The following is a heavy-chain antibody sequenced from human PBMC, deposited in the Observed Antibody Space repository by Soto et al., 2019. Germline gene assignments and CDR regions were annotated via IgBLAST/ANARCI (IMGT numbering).Heavy chain of an antibody. Sequence: KSSETLSLTXAVYGGSFSGYYWSWIRQPPGKGLEWIGEINHSGSTNYNPSLKSRVTISVDTSKNQFSLKLSSVTAADTAVYYCARCPRFYDSSGYYYRRGLRGYGMDVWGQGTTVTVSS. CDR2: INHSGST. D-gene: IGHD3-22*01. CDR3: ARCPRFYDSSGYYYRRGLRGYGMDV. CDR1: GGSFSGYY. J-gene: IGHJ6*02. V-gene: IGHV4-34*01.